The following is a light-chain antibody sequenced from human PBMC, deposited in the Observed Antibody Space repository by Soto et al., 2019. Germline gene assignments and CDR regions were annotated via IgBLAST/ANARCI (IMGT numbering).Light chain of an antibody. Sequence: DIVMTQSPDSLAVSLGERATINCKSSQSGLYRSDNKNYLAWYQQKPGQPPKLLIYWASTRESGVPDRFSGSGSGTEFTLTISSLQAEDVAVYYCQQYYSTPWTFGQGTKVEIK. J-gene: IGKJ1*01. V-gene: IGKV4-1*01. CDR1: QSGLYRSDNKNY. CDR2: WAS. CDR3: QQYYSTPWT.